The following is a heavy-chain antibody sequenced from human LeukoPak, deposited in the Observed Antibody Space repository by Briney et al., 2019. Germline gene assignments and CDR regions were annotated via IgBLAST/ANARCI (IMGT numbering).Heavy chain of an antibody. CDR3: AKDLGGGSGCYDP. D-gene: IGHD6-19*01. J-gene: IGHJ2*01. CDR1: GFTFSSYG. CDR2: ISYDGSNK. V-gene: IGHV3-30*18. Sequence: PGGSLRLSCAASGFTFSSYGMHWVRQAPGKGLEWVAIISYDGSNKYYADSVQGRFTISRDNSKNTLYLQMNSLRAEDTAVYYCAKDLGGGSGCYDPWGRGTLVTVSS.